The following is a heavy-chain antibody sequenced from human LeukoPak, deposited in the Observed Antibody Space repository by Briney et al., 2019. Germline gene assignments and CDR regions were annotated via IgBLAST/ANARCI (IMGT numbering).Heavy chain of an antibody. CDR3: ARDQTQAGPTTVAY. V-gene: IGHV3-74*03. CDR1: GFSFSKSW. CDR2: INTDGTDI. Sequence: PGGSLRLSCVASGFSFSKSWMHWVRQAPAKGLLWVSRINTDGTDIKYADSVEGRFTISRDNAKNTLYLQMHTLSAEDTAVYYCARDQTQAGPTTVAYWGQGTLVTASS. D-gene: IGHD1-14*01. J-gene: IGHJ4*02.